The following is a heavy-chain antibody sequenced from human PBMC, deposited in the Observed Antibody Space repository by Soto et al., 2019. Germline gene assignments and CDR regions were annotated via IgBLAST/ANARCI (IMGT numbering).Heavy chain of an antibody. J-gene: IGHJ4*02. CDR1: GGSFSGYY. CDR2: INHSGST. CDR3: ARGYCSGGSCLFDY. D-gene: IGHD2-15*01. V-gene: IGHV4-34*01. Sequence: SETLSLTCAVYGGSFSGYYWGWIRQPPGKGLEWIGEINHSGSTSYNPSLKSRVTISVDTSKNQFSLKLSSVTAADTAVYYCARGYCSGGSCLFDYWGQGTLVTVSS.